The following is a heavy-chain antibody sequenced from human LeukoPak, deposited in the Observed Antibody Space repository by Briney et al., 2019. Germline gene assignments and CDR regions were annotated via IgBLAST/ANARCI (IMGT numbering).Heavy chain of an antibody. V-gene: IGHV3-15*01. CDR3: TTATYYDFWSGYPNYYFEY. D-gene: IGHD3-3*01. Sequence: GGSLRLSCGASGFTFSNAWMSWVRQAPGKGLEWVGRIKSKTDGGTTDYAAPVKGRFTISRDAKNTLYLQMNSLKTEDTAVYYCTTATYYDFWSGYPNYYFEYWGQGTLVTVSS. CDR2: IKSKTDGGTT. CDR1: GFTFSNAW. J-gene: IGHJ4*02.